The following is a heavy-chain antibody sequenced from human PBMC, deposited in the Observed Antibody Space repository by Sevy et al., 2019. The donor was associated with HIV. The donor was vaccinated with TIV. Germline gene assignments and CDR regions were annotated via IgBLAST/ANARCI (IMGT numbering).Heavy chain of an antibody. V-gene: IGHV3-33*05. CDR1: GFTFYTYG. CDR3: LRENLHWFDP. J-gene: IGHJ5*01. CDR2: ISYDEGNQ. Sequence: GGSLRLSCAASGFTFYTYGMHWVRQAPGKGLEWVAVISYDEGNQYYADSVKGRFTISRDNSKNTLYLQMNSLRAEDTAVYYCLRENLHWFDPWGQGTLVTDSS.